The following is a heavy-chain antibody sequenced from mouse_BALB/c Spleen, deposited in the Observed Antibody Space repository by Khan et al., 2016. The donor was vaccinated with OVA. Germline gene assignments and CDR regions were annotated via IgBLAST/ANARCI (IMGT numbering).Heavy chain of an antibody. CDR3: ARTARIKY. CDR1: GYSITSGYG. D-gene: IGHD1-2*01. V-gene: IGHV3-2*02. CDR2: ISYSGST. Sequence: VQLKESGPGLVKPSQSLSLTCTVTGYSITSGYGWNWIRQFPGNKLEWMGYISYSGSTNYNPSLKSRTSITRDTSKNQFFLQLNSVTTEDTATNDCARTARIKYWGQGTTLTVSA. J-gene: IGHJ2*01.